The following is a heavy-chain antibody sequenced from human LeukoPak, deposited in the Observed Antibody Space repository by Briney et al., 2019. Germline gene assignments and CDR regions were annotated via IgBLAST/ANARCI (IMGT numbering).Heavy chain of an antibody. CDR2: ISSSSSTI. CDR3: AREGIAVAGGMDV. Sequence: GGSLRLSCAASGFTFSSYSMNWVRQAPGKGLEWVSYISSSSSTIYYADSVKGRFTISRDNAKNSLYLQMNSLRAEDTAVYYCAREGIAVAGGMDVWGQGTTVTVSS. CDR1: GFTFSSYS. D-gene: IGHD6-19*01. J-gene: IGHJ6*02. V-gene: IGHV3-48*04.